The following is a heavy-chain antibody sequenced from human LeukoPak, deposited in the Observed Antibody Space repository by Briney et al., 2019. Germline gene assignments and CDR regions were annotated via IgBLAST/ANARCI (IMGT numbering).Heavy chain of an antibody. V-gene: IGHV3-23*01. CDR2: ISGTAANT. D-gene: IGHD6-6*01. J-gene: IGHJ4*02. Sequence: GGSLRLSCAASRITFSRYAMSWVRQAPGKGLEWVSAISGTAANTNYADSVKGRFTISRDNSKNALYLQMNSLRADDTAVYYCAKEAIAHSNSDSWVEYWGQGTLITVSS. CDR1: RITFSRYA. CDR3: AKEAIAHSNSDSWVEY.